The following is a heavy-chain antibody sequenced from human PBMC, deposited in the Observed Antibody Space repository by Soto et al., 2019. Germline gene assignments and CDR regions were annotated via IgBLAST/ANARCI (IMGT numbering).Heavy chain of an antibody. CDR3: ARQERGHDALDL. J-gene: IGHJ3*01. CDR2: IWYDGSNI. D-gene: IGHD1-1*01. CDR1: EFTFRIFG. V-gene: IGHV3-33*01. Sequence: QVQLVESGGGVVQPGRSLRLSCAASEFTFRIFGMHWVRQAPGKGLEWVAVIWYDGSNIHYADSVEGRFTISRDNSKSTLYLEMNSLRVEDTAVYYCARQERGHDALDLWGQGTLVTVSS.